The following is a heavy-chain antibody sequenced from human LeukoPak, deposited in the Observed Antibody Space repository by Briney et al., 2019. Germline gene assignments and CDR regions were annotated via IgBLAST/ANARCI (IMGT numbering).Heavy chain of an antibody. D-gene: IGHD5-12*01. V-gene: IGHV3-74*01. CDR1: GITFSSYW. CDR2: IKTDGSST. J-gene: IGHJ3*02. CDR3: AAAAEGYALGALEI. Sequence: PGGSLRLSCAASGITFSSYWMHWVRQAPGKGLVWVSRIKTDGSSTSYADSVKGRFTISRDNAKNTLSLQMNSLRADDTAVYYCAAAAEGYALGALEIWGQGTMVTVSS.